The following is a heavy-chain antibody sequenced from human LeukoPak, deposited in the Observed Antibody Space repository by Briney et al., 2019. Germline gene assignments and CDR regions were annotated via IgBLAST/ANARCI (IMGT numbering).Heavy chain of an antibody. D-gene: IGHD3-22*01. CDR3: AKDQGYYDSSGYYHY. J-gene: IGHJ4*02. CDR1: GFTFDDYG. V-gene: IGHV3-20*04. Sequence: GGSLRLSCAASGFTFDDYGMSWVRQAPGKGLEWVSGINWNGGSTGYADSVKGRFTISRDNAKNSLYLQMNSLRAEDTALYYCAKDQGYYDSSGYYHYWGQGTLVTVSS. CDR2: INWNGGST.